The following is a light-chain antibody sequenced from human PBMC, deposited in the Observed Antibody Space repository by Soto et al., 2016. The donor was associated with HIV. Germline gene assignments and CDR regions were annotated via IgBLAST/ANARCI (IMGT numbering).Light chain of an antibody. Sequence: SYVLTQPPSVSVAPGETARITCGGNKIGSKSVHWYQERSGQAPLLVVYDDSDRPSGIPERFSGSNSGNTATLTISRVEVGDEADYYCQVWNSSNDHPYVFGTGTKVTVL. CDR2: DDS. CDR3: QVWNSSNDHPYV. CDR1: KIGSKS. J-gene: IGLJ1*01. V-gene: IGLV3-21*02.